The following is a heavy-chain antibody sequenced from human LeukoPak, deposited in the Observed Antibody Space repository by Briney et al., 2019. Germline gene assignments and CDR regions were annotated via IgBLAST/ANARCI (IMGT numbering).Heavy chain of an antibody. CDR2: INPNSGGT. CDR3: ARDQEVTTFDY. CDR1: GGSISSYY. Sequence: TCTVSGGSISSYYWSWIRQPPGQGLEWMGRINPNSGGTYYAQKFQGRVTMTRDTSLTTAYMELSSLTSDDTAIYYCARDQEVTTFDYWGQGTLVTVSS. V-gene: IGHV1-2*06. J-gene: IGHJ4*02. D-gene: IGHD4-17*01.